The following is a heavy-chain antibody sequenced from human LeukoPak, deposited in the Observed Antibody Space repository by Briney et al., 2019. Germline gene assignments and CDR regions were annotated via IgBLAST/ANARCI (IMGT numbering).Heavy chain of an antibody. CDR3: AKDRIAHTYYYYGMDV. D-gene: IGHD6-13*01. J-gene: IGHJ6*02. Sequence: PGRSLRLSCAASGFTFSSYGMHWVGQAPGKGLEWVAVISYDGSNKYYADSVKGRFTISRNNPKNTLYLQMNSLRAEDTAVYYCAKDRIAHTYYYYGMDVWGQGTTVTVSS. CDR2: ISYDGSNK. V-gene: IGHV3-30*18. CDR1: GFTFSSYG.